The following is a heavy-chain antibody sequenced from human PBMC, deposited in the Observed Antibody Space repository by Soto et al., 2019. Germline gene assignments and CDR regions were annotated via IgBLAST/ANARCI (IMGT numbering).Heavy chain of an antibody. D-gene: IGHD2-15*01. V-gene: IGHV3-15*01. CDR3: TTDLVVVVAATTYHFDY. CDR2: IKSKTDCGTT. J-gene: IGHJ4*02. Sequence: AGTLSPSLEELGFSFNRYNMYWVRQAPWKGLEWVGRIKSKTDCGTTDYAAPLKGRFTISRDDSKNTPYLQMNSLKTEDTAVYYCTTDLVVVVAATTYHFDYWGQGTLVTIYS. CDR1: GFSFNRYN.